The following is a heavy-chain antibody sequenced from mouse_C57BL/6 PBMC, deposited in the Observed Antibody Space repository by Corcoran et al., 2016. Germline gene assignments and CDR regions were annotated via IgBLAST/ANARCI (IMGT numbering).Heavy chain of an antibody. CDR2: INTYSGVP. J-gene: IGHJ2*01. V-gene: IGHV9-3*01. CDR1: GYTFTTYG. D-gene: IGHD1-1*01. CDR3: ARSNYGSSPHYFDY. Sequence: QIQLVQSGPELKKPGETVKISCKASGYTFTTYGMSWVKQAPGKGLKWMGWINTYSGVPTYADDFKGRFAFSLETSASTAYLQINNLKNEDTATYFCARSNYGSSPHYFDYGGQGTTLTVSS.